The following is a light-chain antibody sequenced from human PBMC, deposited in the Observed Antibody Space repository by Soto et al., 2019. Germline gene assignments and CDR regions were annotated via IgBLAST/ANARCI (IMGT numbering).Light chain of an antibody. CDR1: QSISSW. J-gene: IGKJ1*01. CDR2: DAS. CDR3: LQYNTYSQT. Sequence: DIHIAHSPSPLASSVGDKENTTSPASQSISSWLAWYQQKPGRAPKLLIFDASSLESGAPSRFSGSGSGTEFTLTISSLQPDDFATYYCLQYNTYSQTFGQGTKV. V-gene: IGKV1-5*01.